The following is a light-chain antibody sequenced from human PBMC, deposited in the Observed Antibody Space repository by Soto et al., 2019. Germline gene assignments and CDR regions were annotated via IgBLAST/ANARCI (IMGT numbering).Light chain of an antibody. J-gene: IGKJ4*01. CDR2: DAS. CDR3: QQRSNWPG. Sequence: EIVLTQSPATLSLSPGERATLSCRASQSVSSYLAWYQQKPGQAPRLLIYDASNRATGIPARFSGSESGTDFTLPISSLEPEDFAVYYCQQRSNWPGFGGGTKVEIK. CDR1: QSVSSY. V-gene: IGKV3-11*01.